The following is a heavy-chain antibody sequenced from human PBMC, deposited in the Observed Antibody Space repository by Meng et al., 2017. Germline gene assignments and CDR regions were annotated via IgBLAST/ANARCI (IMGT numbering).Heavy chain of an antibody. Sequence: VQLVQSGAEVKKPGSSVKVSCAASGFTFSSYSMNWVRQAPGKGLEWVSSISSSSSYIYYADSVKGRFTISRDNAKNSLYLQMNSLRAEDTAVYYCARDQGLRIMITFGNAFDIWGQGTMVTVSS. V-gene: IGHV3-21*01. CDR2: ISSSSSYI. CDR1: GFTFSSYS. D-gene: IGHD3-16*01. J-gene: IGHJ3*02. CDR3: ARDQGLRIMITFGNAFDI.